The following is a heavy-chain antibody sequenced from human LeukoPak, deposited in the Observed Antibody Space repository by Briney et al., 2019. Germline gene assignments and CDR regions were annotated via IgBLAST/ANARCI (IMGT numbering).Heavy chain of an antibody. Sequence: MPSETLSLTCTVSGGSISSSSYYWGWIRQPPGKGLEWIGSIYYSGSTYYNPSLKSRVTISVDTSKSQFSLKLSSVTAADTAVYYCAREKEAAEPIFDPWGQGTLVTVSS. V-gene: IGHV4-39*07. D-gene: IGHD6-13*01. CDR3: AREKEAAEPIFDP. CDR2: IYYSGST. CDR1: GGSISSSSYY. J-gene: IGHJ5*02.